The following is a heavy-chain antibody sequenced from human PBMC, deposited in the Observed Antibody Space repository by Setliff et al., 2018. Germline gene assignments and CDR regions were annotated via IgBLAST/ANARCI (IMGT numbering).Heavy chain of an antibody. CDR3: ASHGGNSLSIYY. V-gene: IGHV6-1*01. Sequence: PSQTLSLTCAISGDSVSSNSAAWNWIRQSPSRGLEWLGGTYYRSKWYDDYAVSVKSRITINPDTSKNQFSLQLNSVTPEDTAVYYCASHGGNSLSIYYWGQGTLVTVSS. CDR2: TYYRSKWYD. CDR1: GDSVSSNSAA. D-gene: IGHD2-21*02. J-gene: IGHJ4*02.